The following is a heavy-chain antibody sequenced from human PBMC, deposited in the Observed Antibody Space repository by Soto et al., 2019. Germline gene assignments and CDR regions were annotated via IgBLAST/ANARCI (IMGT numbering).Heavy chain of an antibody. CDR1: GGSISSGGYY. Sequence: SETLSLTCTVSGGSISSGGYYWSLIRQHPGKGLEWIGYIYYSGSTYYNPSLKSRVTISVDTSKNQFSLKLSSVTAADTAVYYCAGVYCGGDCYLRYAFDIWGQGTMVTVSS. J-gene: IGHJ3*02. CDR2: IYYSGST. V-gene: IGHV4-31*03. D-gene: IGHD2-21*02. CDR3: AGVYCGGDCYLRYAFDI.